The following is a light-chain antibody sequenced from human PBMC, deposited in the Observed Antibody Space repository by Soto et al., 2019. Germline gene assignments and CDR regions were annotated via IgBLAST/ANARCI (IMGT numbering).Light chain of an antibody. J-gene: IGKJ5*01. CDR2: EAS. CDR3: QHHSNGPPIT. CDR1: QSVFDY. V-gene: IGKV3-11*01. Sequence: EIVLTQSPATLSLSPGQRATLSCKASQSVFDYIAWYQQKPGQAPRLLIYEASIRATGVPARFSGSGSGTDFTLTISSLEPEDFAVYYCQHHSNGPPITFGQGTRLEIK.